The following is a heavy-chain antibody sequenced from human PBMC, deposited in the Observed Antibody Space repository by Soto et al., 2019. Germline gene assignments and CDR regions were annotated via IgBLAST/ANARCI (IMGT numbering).Heavy chain of an antibody. V-gene: IGHV3-72*01. Sequence: ESGGGLVQPGGSLRLSCAATGFTLSDHYVDWVRQAPGKGLEWVGRGRNKAHSYSTEYAASVKGRVTISREDSKNSLYLQMNSLKTEDTALYYCGRADSFYSSSLRPGMDVWGQGTTVTVSS. CDR3: GRADSFYSSSLRPGMDV. D-gene: IGHD6-6*01. J-gene: IGHJ6*02. CDR1: GFTLSDHY. CDR2: GRNKAHSYST.